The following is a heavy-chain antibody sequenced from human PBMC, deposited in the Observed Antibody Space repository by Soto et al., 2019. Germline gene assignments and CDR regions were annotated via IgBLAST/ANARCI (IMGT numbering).Heavy chain of an antibody. CDR3: AKGRGSDYYGMDV. J-gene: IGHJ6*02. CDR1: GFTFDDYT. V-gene: IGHV3-43*01. Sequence: EVQLVESGGVVVQPGGSLRLSCAASGFTFDDYTMHWVRQAPGKGLEWVSLISWDGGSTYYADSVKGRFTISRDNSKNSLYLQMNSLRTEDTALYYCAKGRGSDYYGMDVWGQGTTVTVSS. CDR2: ISWDGGST.